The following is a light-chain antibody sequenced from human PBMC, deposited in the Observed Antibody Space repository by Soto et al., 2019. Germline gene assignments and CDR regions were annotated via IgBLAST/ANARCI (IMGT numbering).Light chain of an antibody. J-gene: IGLJ1*01. V-gene: IGLV1-44*01. CDR1: SSNIGSNT. CDR3: AAWDDSLNAYV. Sequence: QSVLTQPPSASGTPGQRVTISCSGSSSNIGSNTVNWYQQLPGTAPKLLIYSNNERPSGVPDRFSGSKSGTSASLAISGLQSEDEADFYCAAWDDSLNAYVIGTGTKVTVL. CDR2: SNN.